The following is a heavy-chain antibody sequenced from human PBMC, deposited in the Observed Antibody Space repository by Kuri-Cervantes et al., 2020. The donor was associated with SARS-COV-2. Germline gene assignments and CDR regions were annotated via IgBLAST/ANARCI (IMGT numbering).Heavy chain of an antibody. CDR3: ARDQYSGYETYGMDV. J-gene: IGHJ6*02. CDR1: GVTFSSYA. Sequence: GGSLRLSCAASGVTFSSYAMHWVRQAPGKGLEWVAVIYYDGSNKYYADSVKGRFSISRDNSKNTLYLQMNSLRAEDTAVYHCARDQYSGYETYGMDVWGQGTTVTVSS. D-gene: IGHD5-12*01. CDR2: IYYDGSNK. V-gene: IGHV3-30*04.